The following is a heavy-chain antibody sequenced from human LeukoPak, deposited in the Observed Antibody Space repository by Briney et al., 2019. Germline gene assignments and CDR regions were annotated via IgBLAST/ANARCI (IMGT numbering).Heavy chain of an antibody. J-gene: IGHJ5*02. Sequence: ASVKVSCKASGYTFTSYGISWVRQAPGQGLEWMGWISAYNGNTNYAQKLQGRVTMTTDTSTSTAYMELRSLRSDDTAVYYCARDDRRRFPVLANNWFDPWGQGTLVTVSS. CDR2: ISAYNGNT. CDR3: ARDDRRRFPVLANNWFDP. V-gene: IGHV1-18*01. CDR1: GYTFTSYG. D-gene: IGHD4/OR15-4a*01.